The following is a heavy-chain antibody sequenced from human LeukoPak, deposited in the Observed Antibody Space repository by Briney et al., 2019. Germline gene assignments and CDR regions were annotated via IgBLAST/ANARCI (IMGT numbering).Heavy chain of an antibody. CDR1: GGSISSSSYY. CDR2: VYYSGST. D-gene: IGHD5-12*01. Sequence: KSAETLSLTCSVSGGSISSSSYYWGWIRQPPGQGLEWVASVYYSGSTYYNPSLESRVTMSVDTSKNQFSLKLSSVTAADTAVYYCARQPGGYSGTFDYWGQGTLVTVSS. J-gene: IGHJ4*02. V-gene: IGHV4-39*01. CDR3: ARQPGGYSGTFDY.